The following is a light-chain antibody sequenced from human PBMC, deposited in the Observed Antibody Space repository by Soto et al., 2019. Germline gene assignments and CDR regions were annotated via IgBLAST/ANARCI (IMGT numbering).Light chain of an antibody. J-gene: IGLJ2*01. CDR1: NIGGKS. V-gene: IGLV3-21*02. CDR3: QAWDTSTDPVV. CDR2: DDS. Sequence: SYELTQPPSVSVAPGQTARLTCGGNNIGGKSVHWYQHKPGQAPVLVVYDDSDRPSGIPERFSGSNSGNTATLTISEVEAGDEAHYYCQAWDTSTDPVVFGGGTKVTVL.